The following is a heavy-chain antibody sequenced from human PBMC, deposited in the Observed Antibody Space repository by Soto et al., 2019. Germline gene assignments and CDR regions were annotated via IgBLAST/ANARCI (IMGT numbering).Heavy chain of an antibody. V-gene: IGHV4-39*01. CDR1: GGSISSSSYY. Sequence: SETLSLTCTVSGGSISSSSYYWGWIRQPPGKGLEWIGSIYYSGSTYYNPSLKSRVTISVDTSKNQFSLKLSSVTAADTAVYYCARHNXESSSWYVGSYYYGMDVWGQGTTVTVSS. D-gene: IGHD6-13*01. J-gene: IGHJ6*02. CDR2: IYYSGST. CDR3: ARHNXESSSWYVGSYYYGMDV.